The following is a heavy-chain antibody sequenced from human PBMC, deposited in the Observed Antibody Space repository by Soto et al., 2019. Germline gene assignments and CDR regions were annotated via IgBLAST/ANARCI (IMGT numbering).Heavy chain of an antibody. CDR1: GYTFGSYA. V-gene: IGHV3-23*01. D-gene: IGHD3-16*01. CDR2: ISGSGDST. CDR3: AKHPCFRDFGYFDH. Sequence: EVKLLESGGGLVQPGGSLRLSCAASGYTFGSYAMSWVRQAPGKGLEWVSAISGSGDSTYYADSVKGRFTISRDNSKKPLWQQMNCLRADDTAVYYCAKHPCFRDFGYFDHWGQGTLVTVSS. J-gene: IGHJ4*02.